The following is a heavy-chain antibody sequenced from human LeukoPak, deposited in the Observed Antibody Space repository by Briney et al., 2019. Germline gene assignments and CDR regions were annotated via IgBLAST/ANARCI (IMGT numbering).Heavy chain of an antibody. CDR3: ACLYSSDNPQNYYMDV. Sequence: ASVKVSCKASGYTFTGYYMHWVRQAPRQGLEWMGRINPNSGGTNYAQKFQGRVTMTRDTSISTAYMGLSRLRSDDTAVYYCACLYSSDNPQNYYMDVWAKGPRSPSP. CDR2: INPNSGGT. D-gene: IGHD6-25*01. J-gene: IGHJ6*03. CDR1: GYTFTGYY. V-gene: IGHV1-2*06.